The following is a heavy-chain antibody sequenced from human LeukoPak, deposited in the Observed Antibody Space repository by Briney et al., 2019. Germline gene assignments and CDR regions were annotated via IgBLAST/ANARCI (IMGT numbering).Heavy chain of an antibody. J-gene: IGHJ6*04. CDR3: AELGITMIGGV. CDR1: GFTFSYYG. V-gene: IGHV3-30*02. Sequence: GGSLRLSCAASGFTFSYYGMHWVRQAPGKGLEWVAFIRYDGNDKFYSASVKGRFTISRDTSRNTLYLQMNSLRAEDTAVYYCAELGITMIGGVWGKGTTVTISS. CDR2: IRYDGNDK. D-gene: IGHD3-10*02.